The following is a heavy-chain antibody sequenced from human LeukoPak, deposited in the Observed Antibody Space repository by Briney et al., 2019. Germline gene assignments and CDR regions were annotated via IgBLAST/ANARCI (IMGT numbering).Heavy chain of an antibody. Sequence: SVKVSCKASGGTFSSYAISWVRQAPGQGLEWMGGIIPIFGTANYAQKFQGRVTITADESTSTAYMELSSLRSEDTAVYYCARVDWNYAGYYYYGMDVWGQGTTVTVSS. J-gene: IGHJ6*02. V-gene: IGHV1-69*13. CDR2: IIPIFGTA. D-gene: IGHD1-7*01. CDR3: ARVDWNYAGYYYYGMDV. CDR1: GGTFSSYA.